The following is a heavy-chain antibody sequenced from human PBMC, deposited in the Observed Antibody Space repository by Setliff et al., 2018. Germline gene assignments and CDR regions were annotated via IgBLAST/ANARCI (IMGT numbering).Heavy chain of an antibody. J-gene: IGHJ4*02. CDR3: TRGGAAAAGKKGVFEH. Sequence: GASVKVSCKASAYILSSYGISWVRQAPGEGLEWMGWISPYNGVTSYAQRFQGRVTMTTDTSTSAAYLELMSLRSDDTAIYYCTRGGAAAAGKKGVFEHWGQGTLVTVSS. CDR1: AYILSSYG. V-gene: IGHV1-18*01. CDR2: ISPYNGVT. D-gene: IGHD6-13*01.